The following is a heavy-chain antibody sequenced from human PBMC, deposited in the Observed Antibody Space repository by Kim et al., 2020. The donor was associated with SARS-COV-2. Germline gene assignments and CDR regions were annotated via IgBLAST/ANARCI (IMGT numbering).Heavy chain of an antibody. V-gene: IGHV3-7*03. CDR2: IKRDGSKI. CDR3: SCDRGLEVVAIDY. CDR1: GFSFSDYW. Sequence: GGSLRLSCAASGFSFSDYWMTWVRQAPGKGLEWVANIKRDGSKIYYADSVKGRFSISRDNAKSSVYLEMHSLRGEDTAVYYCSCDRGLEVVAIDYWGQGILVTVSS. J-gene: IGHJ4*02. D-gene: IGHD3-22*01.